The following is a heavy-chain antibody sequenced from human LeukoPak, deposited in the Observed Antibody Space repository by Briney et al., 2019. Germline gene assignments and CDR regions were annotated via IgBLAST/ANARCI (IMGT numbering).Heavy chain of an antibody. CDR2: ISSNGGST. J-gene: IGHJ4*02. V-gene: IGHV3-64*01. D-gene: IGHD2-2*01. CDR1: GFTFSSYA. CDR3: ARGRGLYCSSTSCSSFDY. Sequence: GGSLRLSCAASGFTFSSYAMHWVRQAPGQGLEYVSAISSNGGSTYYANSAKGRFTISRDNSKNTLYLQMGSLRAEDMAVYYCARGRGLYCSSTSCSSFDYWGQGTLVTVSS.